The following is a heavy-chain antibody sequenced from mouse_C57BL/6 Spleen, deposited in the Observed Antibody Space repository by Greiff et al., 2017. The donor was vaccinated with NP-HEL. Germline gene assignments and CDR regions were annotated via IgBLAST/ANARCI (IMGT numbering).Heavy chain of an antibody. CDR3: ARDPGTYFDY. CDR1: GFTFSDYY. Sequence: EVKLMESEGGLVQPGSSMKLSCTASGFTFSDYYMAWVRQVPEKGLEWVANINYDGSSTYYLDSLKSRFIISRDNAKNILYLQMSSLKSEDTATYYCARDPGTYFDYWGQGTTLTVSS. D-gene: IGHD3-3*01. CDR2: INYDGSST. J-gene: IGHJ2*01. V-gene: IGHV5-16*01.